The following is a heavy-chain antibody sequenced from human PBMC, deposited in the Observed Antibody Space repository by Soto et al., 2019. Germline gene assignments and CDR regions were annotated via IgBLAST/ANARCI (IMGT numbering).Heavy chain of an antibody. CDR1: GFSFTSHW. Sequence: EVQLVESGGGLVQPGESLRLSCAASGFSFTSHWMSWVRQAPGKGLEWVGTIKRDGSASYYLGSVKGRFTISRDNANDSLFLEMTSLRAEDTAVYYCARDQGREILASAFDFWGQGTKVTVSS. D-gene: IGHD5-12*01. J-gene: IGHJ3*01. V-gene: IGHV3-7*01. CDR3: ARDQGREILASAFDF. CDR2: IKRDGSAS.